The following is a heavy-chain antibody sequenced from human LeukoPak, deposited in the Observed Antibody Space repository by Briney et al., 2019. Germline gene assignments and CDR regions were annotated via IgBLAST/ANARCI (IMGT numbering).Heavy chain of an antibody. D-gene: IGHD2-15*01. CDR2: INHSGST. Sequence: SETLSLTCAVYGASFSGYCWSWIRQPPGKGLEWIGEINHSGSTNYNPSLKSRVTISVDTSKNQFSLKLSSVTAADTAVYYCALSCSGGSCYAGAEDYWGQGTLVTVSS. V-gene: IGHV4-34*01. J-gene: IGHJ4*02. CDR3: ALSCSGGSCYAGAEDY. CDR1: GASFSGYC.